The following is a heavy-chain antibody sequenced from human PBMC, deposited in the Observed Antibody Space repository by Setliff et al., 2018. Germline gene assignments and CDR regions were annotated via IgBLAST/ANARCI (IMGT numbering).Heavy chain of an antibody. Sequence: PGGSLRLSCAVSGFTVSSNYMSWVRQAPGKGLEWVSVIYSGGSTYYTDSVKGRFTISRDNSKNTLYLQMNSLRAEDTAVYYCARGIVVVPAALDVWGKGTTVTVS. CDR3: ARGIVVVPAALDV. D-gene: IGHD2-2*01. J-gene: IGHJ6*03. CDR1: GFTVSSNY. V-gene: IGHV3-66*02. CDR2: IYSGGST.